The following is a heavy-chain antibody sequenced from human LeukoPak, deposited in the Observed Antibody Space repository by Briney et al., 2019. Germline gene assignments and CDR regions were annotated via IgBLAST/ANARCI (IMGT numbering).Heavy chain of an antibody. CDR1: GYTFTSYF. D-gene: IGHD4-23*01. J-gene: IGHJ4*02. V-gene: IGHV1-46*01. CDR3: ARGSGNPSCFDY. CDR2: INPSGATT. Sequence: ASVKVSCKASGYTFTSYFMHWVRQAPGQGLEWMGIINPSGATTNYAQKFQGRVTMTRDTSTSTVYMELSSLRSEDTAVYYCARGSGNPSCFDYWGQGTLVTVSS.